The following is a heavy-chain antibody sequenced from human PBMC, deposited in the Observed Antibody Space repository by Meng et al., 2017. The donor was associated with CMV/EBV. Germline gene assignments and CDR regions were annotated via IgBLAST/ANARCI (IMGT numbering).Heavy chain of an antibody. D-gene: IGHD3-10*01. CDR1: GGSISSGSYY. CDR2: IYTSGST. Sequence: QEQLQESGPELVKPSQILSLTCAVSGGSISSGSYYWSWIRQPAGKGLEWIGRIYTSGSTNYNPSLKSRVTISVDTSKNQFSLKLSSVTAADTAVYYCASVQGLGVSWGQGTLVTVSS. J-gene: IGHJ4*02. CDR3: ASVQGLGVS. V-gene: IGHV4-61*02.